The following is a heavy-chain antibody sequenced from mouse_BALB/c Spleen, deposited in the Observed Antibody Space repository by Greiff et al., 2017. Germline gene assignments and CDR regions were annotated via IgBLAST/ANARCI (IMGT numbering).Heavy chain of an antibody. CDR2: ILPGSGST. Sequence: QVQLQQSGAELMKPGASVKISCKATGYTFSSYWIEWVKQRPGHGLEWIGEILPGSGSTNYNEKFKGKATFTADTSSNTAYMRLSSLTSEDSAVYYCARQLGLRLPYAMDYWGQGTSVTVSS. CDR1: GYTFSSYW. V-gene: IGHV1-9*01. J-gene: IGHJ4*01. CDR3: ARQLGLRLPYAMDY. D-gene: IGHD3-1*01.